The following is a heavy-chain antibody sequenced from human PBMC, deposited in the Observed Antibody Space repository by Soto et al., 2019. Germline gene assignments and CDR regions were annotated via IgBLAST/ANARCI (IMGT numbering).Heavy chain of an antibody. Sequence: QVQLVESGGGVVQPGRSLRLSCAASGFTFSSYAMHWVRQAPGKGLEWVAVISYDGSNKYYADSVKGRFTISRDNSKNTLYLQMNSLRAEDTAVYYCASHYGGNTHRFDYWGQGTLVTVSS. D-gene: IGHD4-17*01. J-gene: IGHJ4*02. CDR1: GFTFSSYA. CDR2: ISYDGSNK. CDR3: ASHYGGNTHRFDY. V-gene: IGHV3-30-3*01.